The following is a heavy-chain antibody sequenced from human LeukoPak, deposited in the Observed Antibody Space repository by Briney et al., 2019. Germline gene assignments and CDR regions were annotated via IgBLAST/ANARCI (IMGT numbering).Heavy chain of an antibody. CDR3: ARGGATRYFDY. CDR2: IYYSGST. Sequence: SETLSLTCTVSGVSISSYYWSWIRQPPGKGLEWIGYIYYSGSTNYNPSLKSRVTISVDTSKNQFSLKLSSVTAADTAVYYCARGGATRYFDYWGQGTLVTVSS. V-gene: IGHV4-59*01. J-gene: IGHJ4*02. CDR1: GVSISSYY. D-gene: IGHD5-12*01.